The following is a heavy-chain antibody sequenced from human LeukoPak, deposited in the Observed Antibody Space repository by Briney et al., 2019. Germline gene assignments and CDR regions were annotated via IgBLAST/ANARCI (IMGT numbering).Heavy chain of an antibody. CDR2: INPNSGGS. D-gene: IGHD1-1*01. J-gene: IGHJ4*02. CDR1: GYTFPANY. CDR3: ARVQVSDDNWGFFDY. Sequence: GASVKVSCKASGYTFPANYMHWVRQAPGQGLEWMGWINPNSGGSNCAQKFQGRVTMTRETSISTVYMELSRLSSDDTAVYYCARVQVSDDNWGFFDYWGQGTLVTVSS. V-gene: IGHV1-2*02.